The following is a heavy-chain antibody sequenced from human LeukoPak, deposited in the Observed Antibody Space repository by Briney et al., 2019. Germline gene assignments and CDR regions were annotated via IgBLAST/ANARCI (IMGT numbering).Heavy chain of an antibody. CDR1: GGSFSGYY. CDR2: INHSGST. D-gene: IGHD3-22*01. V-gene: IGHV4-34*01. CDR3: ARGVTYYYDSSGYKD. Sequence: PSETLSLTCAVYGGSFSGYYWSWIRQPPGKGLEWIGEINHSGSTNYNPSLKSRVTISVDTSKNQFSLKLSSVTAADTAVYYCARGVTYYYDSSGYKDWGQGTLVTVSS. J-gene: IGHJ4*02.